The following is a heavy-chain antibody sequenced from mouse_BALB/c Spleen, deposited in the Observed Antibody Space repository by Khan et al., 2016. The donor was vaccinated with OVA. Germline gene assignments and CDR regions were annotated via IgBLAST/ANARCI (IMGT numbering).Heavy chain of an antibody. Sequence: VQLKESGPGLVAPSQSLSITCTVSGFSLTGYGVNWVRQPPGKGLEWLGMIWGDGSTDYNSALKSRLTLSKDNSKSHVFLKMNSLQTDDTARYYCARAYYGNYREAMDYWGQGTSVTVSS. D-gene: IGHD2-10*01. CDR2: IWGDGST. CDR3: ARAYYGNYREAMDY. V-gene: IGHV2-6-7*01. CDR1: GFSLTGYG. J-gene: IGHJ4*01.